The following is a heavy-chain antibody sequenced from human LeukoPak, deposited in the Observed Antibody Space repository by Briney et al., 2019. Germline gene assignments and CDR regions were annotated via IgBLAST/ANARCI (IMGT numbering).Heavy chain of an antibody. CDR2: INPSGGST. D-gene: IGHD3-22*01. Sequence: GASVKVSCKASGYTFTSYYMHWVRQPPAQGLEWMGIINPSGGSTSYAQKFQGRVTMTRDTSTSTVYMELSSLRSEDTAVYYCARGGYDSSGYYSKSAYFDYWGQGTLVTVSS. V-gene: IGHV1-46*01. CDR1: GYTFTSYY. CDR3: ARGGYDSSGYYSKSAYFDY. J-gene: IGHJ4*02.